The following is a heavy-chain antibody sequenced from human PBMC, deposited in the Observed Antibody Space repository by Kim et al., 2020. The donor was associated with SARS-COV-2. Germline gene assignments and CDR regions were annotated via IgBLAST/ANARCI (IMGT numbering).Heavy chain of an antibody. V-gene: IGHV4-4*07. CDR2: T. CDR3: ARVDSGWYHY. Sequence: TNSQPSLKGRGTMSADTTRNQFSLKLSSVTAADTAVYYCARVDSGWYHYWGQGTLVTVSS. D-gene: IGHD6-19*01. J-gene: IGHJ4*02.